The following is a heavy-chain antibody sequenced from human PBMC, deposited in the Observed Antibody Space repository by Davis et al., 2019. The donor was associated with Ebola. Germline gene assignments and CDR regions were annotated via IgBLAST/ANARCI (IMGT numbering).Heavy chain of an antibody. D-gene: IGHD2-15*01. CDR2: ISAYNGNT. V-gene: IGHV1-18*01. Sequence: ASVKVSCKASGYTFTSYGISWVRQAPGQGLEWMGWISAYNGNTNYAQKLQGRVTMTRDTSISTAYMELSRLRSDDTAVYYCARWYHYFDYWGQGTLVTVSS. J-gene: IGHJ4*02. CDR1: GYTFTSYG. CDR3: ARWYHYFDY.